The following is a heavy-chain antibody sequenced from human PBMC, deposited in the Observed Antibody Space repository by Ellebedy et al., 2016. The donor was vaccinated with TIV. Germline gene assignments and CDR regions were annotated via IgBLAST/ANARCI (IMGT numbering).Heavy chain of an antibody. D-gene: IGHD2-2*01. Sequence: MPSETLSLTCTFSSASIGSSYWSWIRQPPGKTLEWLGNVYYGGSTNYKASLQSRVTISVDRSKNQVSLKLSSVTAADTAVYYCASQSASLVEDWFDSWGQGTLVTVSS. CDR1: SASIGSSY. J-gene: IGHJ5*01. CDR3: ASQSASLVEDWFDS. V-gene: IGHV4-59*01. CDR2: VYYGGST.